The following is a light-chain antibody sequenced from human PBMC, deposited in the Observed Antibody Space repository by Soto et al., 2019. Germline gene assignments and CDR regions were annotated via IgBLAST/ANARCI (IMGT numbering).Light chain of an antibody. CDR2: GAS. CDR1: QRVSTF. CDR3: QQYNNWPQT. Sequence: EIVLTQSPGTLSLSPGDRATLSCRASQRVSTFLAWYQQRPGQAPRLLIYGASTRATGIPARFSGSGSGTEFTLTISSLQSEDFAVYYCQQYNNWPQTFGQGTKVDI. V-gene: IGKV3-15*01. J-gene: IGKJ1*01.